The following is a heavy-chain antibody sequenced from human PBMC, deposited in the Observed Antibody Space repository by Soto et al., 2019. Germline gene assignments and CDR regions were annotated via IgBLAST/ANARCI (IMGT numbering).Heavy chain of an antibody. D-gene: IGHD3-10*01. CDR3: AKQRADYGSGADTFYFDS. V-gene: IGHV3-23*01. Sequence: GGSLRLSCTVSGVTFSNYAMNWVRQAPGKGLEWVSSLSGSGGTTYYADSVRGRFIISRDNSKNTLYLLMNSLRAEDTALYYCAKQRADYGSGADTFYFDSWGQGALVTVSS. CDR1: GVTFSNYA. CDR2: LSGSGGTT. J-gene: IGHJ4*02.